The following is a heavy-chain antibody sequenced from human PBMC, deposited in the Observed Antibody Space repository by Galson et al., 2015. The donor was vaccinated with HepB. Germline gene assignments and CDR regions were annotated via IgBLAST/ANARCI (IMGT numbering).Heavy chain of an antibody. J-gene: IGHJ4*02. Sequence: SLRLSCAASGFSFTRYAMTWVRQAPGKGLEWVSSITSSGGNSYYTDSVKGRFTVSRDNSKNFLYLQMSSLRVEDTAVYYCVREGGYDYFWGTYSGAYFESWGQGARVTVS. V-gene: IGHV3-21*06. D-gene: IGHD3-16*01. CDR2: ITSSGGNS. CDR3: VREGGYDYFWGTYSGAYFES. CDR1: GFSFTRYA.